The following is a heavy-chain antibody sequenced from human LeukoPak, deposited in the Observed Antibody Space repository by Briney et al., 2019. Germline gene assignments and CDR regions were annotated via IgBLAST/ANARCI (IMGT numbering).Heavy chain of an antibody. CDR1: GFTFSYYG. J-gene: IGHJ4*02. V-gene: IGHV3-7*01. CDR2: IKPDGSEK. Sequence: PGGSLRLSCAASGFTFSYYGMDWVRQAPGRGLEWVANIKPDGSEKYYVDFVKGRFTISRDNAENSLYLQMNSLRAEDTAVYYCASERPSSSWYDYWGQGTLVTVSS. CDR3: ASERPSSSWYDY. D-gene: IGHD6-13*01.